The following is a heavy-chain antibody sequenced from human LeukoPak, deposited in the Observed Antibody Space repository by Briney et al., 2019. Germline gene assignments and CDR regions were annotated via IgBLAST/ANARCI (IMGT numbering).Heavy chain of an antibody. CDR2: IYYSGST. Sequence: PSETLSLTCTVSGGSISSSSYYWGWIRQPPGKGLEWIGSIYYSGSTYYNPSLKSRVTISVDTPKNQFSLKLSSVTAADTAVYYCARHLLTIFGVVIPPSWFDPWGQGTLVTVSS. J-gene: IGHJ5*02. CDR1: GGSISSSSYY. D-gene: IGHD3-3*01. CDR3: ARHLLTIFGVVIPPSWFDP. V-gene: IGHV4-39*01.